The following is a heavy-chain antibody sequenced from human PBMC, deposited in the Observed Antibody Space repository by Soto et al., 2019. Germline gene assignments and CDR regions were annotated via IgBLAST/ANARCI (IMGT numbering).Heavy chain of an antibody. CDR2: INPRGGSA. Sequence: QVQLVQSAAVVQEPGASVKLSCKTSGYAFSNFYIHWVRQAPGQGVEWVGVINPRGGSANYAQRFQARVTMTTDTSTSTVYMELSRLRSDDTATYYCAKDVDKYTGTHPSGPAYWGQATMITVSS. CDR1: GYAFSNFY. CDR3: AKDVDKYTGTHPSGPAY. D-gene: IGHD1-26*01. J-gene: IGHJ4*02. V-gene: IGHV1-46*01.